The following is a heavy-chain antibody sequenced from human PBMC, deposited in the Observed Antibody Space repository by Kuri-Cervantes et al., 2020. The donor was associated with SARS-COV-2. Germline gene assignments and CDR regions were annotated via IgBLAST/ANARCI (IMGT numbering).Heavy chain of an antibody. CDR1: GFTFSSYS. V-gene: IGHV3-21*01. CDR3: AVQSVAAHYYYGMDV. Sequence: GESLKISCAASGFTFSSYSMDWVRQAPGKGLEWVSSISSSSYIYYADSVKGRFTISRDNAKNSLYLQMNSLRAEGTAVYYCAVQSVAAHYYYGMDVWGQGTTVTVSS. J-gene: IGHJ6*02. D-gene: IGHD6-6*01. CDR2: ISSSSYI.